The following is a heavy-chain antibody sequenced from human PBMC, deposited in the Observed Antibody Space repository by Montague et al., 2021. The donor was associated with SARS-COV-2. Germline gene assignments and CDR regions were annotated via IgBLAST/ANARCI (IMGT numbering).Heavy chain of an antibody. D-gene: IGHD6-19*01. CDR1: GGSISGHY. Sequence: SETLSLICIVSGGSISGHYWSWVRQTPGKGLEWIGYIYYLGTTNYNPSLKTRVTFSVDTSKNQLSLMLTSVTAADTGVYYCARNGGAAVPGLLLGMDIWGQGTTVTVSS. V-gene: IGHV4-59*11. CDR3: ARNGGAAVPGLLLGMDI. CDR2: IYYLGTT. J-gene: IGHJ6*02.